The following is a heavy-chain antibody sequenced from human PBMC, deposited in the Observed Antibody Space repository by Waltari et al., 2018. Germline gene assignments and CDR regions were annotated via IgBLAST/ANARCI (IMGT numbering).Heavy chain of an antibody. CDR2: INPKSGDA. V-gene: IGHV1-2*06. CDR3: ATANILGIRTFDY. CDR1: GYTFTKYY. Sequence: QVKLVQSGAEVKKPGASVRVSCKASGYTFTKYYIHWVRQAPGQGLEWMGRINPKSGDANYTQPFQGRVIMTRDTSINTAYLEVTGLTSDDTAIFYCATANILGIRTFDYWGQGTLVSVSS. J-gene: IGHJ4*02.